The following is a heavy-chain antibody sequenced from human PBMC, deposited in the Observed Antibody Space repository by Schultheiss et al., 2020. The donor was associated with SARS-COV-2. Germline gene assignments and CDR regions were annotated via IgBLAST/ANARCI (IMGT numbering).Heavy chain of an antibody. CDR3: ARDQVLTPQRYYYYYGMDV. D-gene: IGHD3-16*01. J-gene: IGHJ6*02. CDR2: IWYDGSNK. Sequence: GESLKISCAASGFTFSSYGMHWVRQAPGKGLEWVAVIWYDGSNKYYADSVKGRFTISRDNSKNTLYLQMNSLRAEDTAVYYCARDQVLTPQRYYYYYGMDVWGQGTTVTVSS. CDR1: GFTFSSYG. V-gene: IGHV3-33*01.